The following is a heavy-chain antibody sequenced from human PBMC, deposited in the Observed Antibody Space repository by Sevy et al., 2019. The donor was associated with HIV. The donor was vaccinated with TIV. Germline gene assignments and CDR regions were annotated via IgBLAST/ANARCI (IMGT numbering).Heavy chain of an antibody. CDR2: IRFDGTIK. CDR3: AKVLHIVVVPAAIDYYYGMDV. CDR1: GFTFSTYG. D-gene: IGHD2-2*01. J-gene: IGHJ6*02. Sequence: GGSLRLSCAASGFTFSTYGMHWVRQAPGKGLEWVAFIRFDGTIKYYTDSVKGRSTISRDNSKNTLYLQMNSLRAEDTAVYFCAKVLHIVVVPAAIDYYYGMDVWGQGTMVTVSS. V-gene: IGHV3-30*02.